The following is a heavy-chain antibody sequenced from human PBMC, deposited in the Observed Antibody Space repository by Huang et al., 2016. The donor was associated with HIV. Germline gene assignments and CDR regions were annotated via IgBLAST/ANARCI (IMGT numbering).Heavy chain of an antibody. D-gene: IGHD7-27*01. J-gene: IGHJ2*01. CDR2: VYPGGRT. Sequence: QLQLQESGPGLVKPSETLSLTCAVSGASITSSDYQWGWIRQPPGKGLEWIGSVYPGGRTYYNPSLRSRVTISVDTSNKQVSLKRRSLTAADTAVFYCVRRLGNWYFDLWGRGTLVTVSS. V-gene: IGHV4-39*01. CDR1: GASITSSDYQ. CDR3: VRRLGNWYFDL.